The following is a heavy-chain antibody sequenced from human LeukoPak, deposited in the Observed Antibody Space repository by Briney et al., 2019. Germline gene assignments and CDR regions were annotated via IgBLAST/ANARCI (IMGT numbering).Heavy chain of an antibody. CDR1: AGSSSSSNW. D-gene: IGHD3-10*01. CDR3: ARGHVGYYGSGSYYNPFDY. CDR2: IYHSGST. J-gene: IGHJ4*02. V-gene: IGHV4-4*02. Sequence: SETLSLTCAVSAGSSSSSNWWSWVRQPPGKGLEWIGEIYHSGSTNYNPSLKSRVTISVDKSKNQFSLKLSSVTAADTAVYYCARGHVGYYGSGSYYNPFDYWGQGTLVTVSS.